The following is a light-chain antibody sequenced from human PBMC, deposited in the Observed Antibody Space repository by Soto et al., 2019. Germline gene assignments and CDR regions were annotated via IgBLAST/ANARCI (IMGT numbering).Light chain of an antibody. J-gene: IGKJ1*01. Sequence: DVVMTQSPLSLPVTLGQPASISCRSSQSLVYSDGNTYLNWFQQRPGKAPKLLIYAASSLQSGVSSRFSGSGSGTDFTLIISSLQPEDFATYYCQQSYSTAKTFGLGTKVDIK. CDR2: AAS. CDR1: QSLVYSDGNTY. CDR3: QQSYSTAKT. V-gene: IGKV2D-30*01.